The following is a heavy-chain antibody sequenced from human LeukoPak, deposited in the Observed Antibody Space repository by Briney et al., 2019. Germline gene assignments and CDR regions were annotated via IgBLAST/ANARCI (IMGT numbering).Heavy chain of an antibody. J-gene: IGHJ4*02. CDR2: IYASGST. V-gene: IGHV4-4*07. Sequence: SETLSLTCTVSGGSISSYYWSWIRQPAGKGLEWIGRIYASGSTNYNPSLKSRFTMSVDTSKNQFSLKLSSVTAADTAVYYCARVSYYYDSSGYHVFDYWGQGTLVTVSS. D-gene: IGHD3-22*01. CDR3: ARVSYYYDSSGYHVFDY. CDR1: GGSISSYY.